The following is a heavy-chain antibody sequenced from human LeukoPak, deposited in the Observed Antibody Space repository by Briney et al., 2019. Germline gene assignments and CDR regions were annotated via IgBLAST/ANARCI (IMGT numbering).Heavy chain of an antibody. D-gene: IGHD2-21*02. CDR2: ISGSGDST. CDR3: AKDRLLNCRGDCYIFDY. V-gene: IGHV3-23*01. J-gene: IGHJ4*02. CDR1: GFTLRSYV. Sequence: GGSLRLSCVASGFTLRSYVMNWVRQTPGKGLEWVSSISGSGDSTFCADSVKDRFSISRDNSKNTLYLQVNGLRTEDTAVYYCAKDRLLNCRGDCYIFDYWGQGTVVTVSS.